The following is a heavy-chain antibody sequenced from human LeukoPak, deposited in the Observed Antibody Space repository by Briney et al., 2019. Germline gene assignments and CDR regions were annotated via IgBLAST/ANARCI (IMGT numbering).Heavy chain of an antibody. CDR3: ARAQQLVFGAFDI. J-gene: IGHJ3*02. CDR1: GYTFTSYY. Sequence: ASVKVSCKASGYTFTSYYMHWVRQVPGQGLEWMGIINPSGGSTSYAQKFQGRVTMTRDTSTSTVYMELSSLRSEDTAVYYCARAQQLVFGAFDIWGQGTMVTVSS. CDR2: INPSGGST. V-gene: IGHV1-46*03. D-gene: IGHD6-13*01.